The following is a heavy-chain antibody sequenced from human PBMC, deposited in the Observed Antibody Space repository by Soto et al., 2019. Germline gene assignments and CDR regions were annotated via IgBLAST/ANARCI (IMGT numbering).Heavy chain of an antibody. J-gene: IGHJ4*02. V-gene: IGHV1-18*01. D-gene: IGHD3-9*01. CDR3: AKDLVDRGLVISAN. CDR2: ISAYNGNT. CDR1: GYTFTSYG. Sequence: ASVKVYSKASGYTFTSYGTSWVRQAPGQGREWMGWISAYNGNTNYAQKLQGRVTMTTDTSTSTDYMVLTLLRTDATAVYYCAKDLVDRGLVISANWRQGTLVTVS.